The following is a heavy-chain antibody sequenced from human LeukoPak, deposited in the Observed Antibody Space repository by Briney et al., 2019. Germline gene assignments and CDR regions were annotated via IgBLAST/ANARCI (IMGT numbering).Heavy chain of an antibody. V-gene: IGHV3-30*04. CDR2: ISYDGSNK. D-gene: IGHD3-16*01. CDR3: AREYVAIDY. CDR1: WFPFNSYA. J-gene: IGHJ4*02. Sequence: GGAPSLSFSTPWFPFNSYAMHWGRPAPRQGGGWVAVISYDGSNKYYADSVKGRFTISRDNSKNTLYLQMNSLRAEDTAVYYCAREYVAIDYWGQGTLVAVSS.